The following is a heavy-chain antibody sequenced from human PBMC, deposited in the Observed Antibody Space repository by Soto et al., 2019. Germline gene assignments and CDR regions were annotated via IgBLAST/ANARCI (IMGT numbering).Heavy chain of an antibody. Sequence: QVQLVQSGAEVKKPGSSVKVSCKASGGTFNNYAVTWVRQAPGQGLEWMGGIIPSSGTPNYAQRFQDRVTITADVSTSTVYMELSSLRSEDTALYYCASSYGTSWYGDYWGQGTLLTVSS. CDR1: GGTFNNYA. D-gene: IGHD6-13*01. J-gene: IGHJ4*02. V-gene: IGHV1-69*01. CDR2: IIPSSGTP. CDR3: ASSYGTSWYGDY.